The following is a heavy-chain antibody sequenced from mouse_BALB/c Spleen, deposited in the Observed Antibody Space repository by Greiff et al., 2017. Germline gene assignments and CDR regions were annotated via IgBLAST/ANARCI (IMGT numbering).Heavy chain of an antibody. D-gene: IGHD2-14*01. CDR3: ARGVLAWFAY. CDR2: INPSTGYT. CDR1: GYTFTSYW. V-gene: IGHV1-7*01. J-gene: IGHJ3*01. Sequence: QVQLKESGAELAKPGASLKMSCKASGYTFTSYWMHWVKQRPGQGLEWIGYINPSTGYTEYNQKFKDKATLTADKSSSTAYMQLSSLTSEDSAVYYCARGVLAWFAYWGQGTLVTVSA.